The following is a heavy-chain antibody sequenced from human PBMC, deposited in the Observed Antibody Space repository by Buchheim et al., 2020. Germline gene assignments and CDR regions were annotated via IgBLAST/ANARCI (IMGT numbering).Heavy chain of an antibody. J-gene: IGHJ6*02. CDR2: ISYDGNNK. Sequence: QVQVVESGGGVVQPGRPLRLSCAASGFTFSRHGMHWVRQAPGKGLEWVAVISYDGNNKNYADSVKGRFTISRDNSKSTLYLQMNSLRAEDTAVYYCAKGRYCISTTCPAIGTDGMDVWGQGTT. CDR1: GFTFSRHG. V-gene: IGHV3-30*18. D-gene: IGHD2-2*01. CDR3: AKGRYCISTTCPAIGTDGMDV.